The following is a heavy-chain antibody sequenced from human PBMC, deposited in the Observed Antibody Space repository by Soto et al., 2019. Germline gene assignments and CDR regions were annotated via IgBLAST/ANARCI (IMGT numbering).Heavy chain of an antibody. CDR3: VRVTGAERH. D-gene: IGHD7-27*01. V-gene: IGHV3-53*01. Sequence: LRLSCVVSGFIVSRSHMMWVRQAPGKGLEGVSVIYNHGQINYVDPVKGRFTIARDNSKNTIYLQMNSLKVEDTAVYYCVRVTGAERHWGQGALVAVSS. CDR1: GFIVSRSH. CDR2: IYNHGQI. J-gene: IGHJ4*02.